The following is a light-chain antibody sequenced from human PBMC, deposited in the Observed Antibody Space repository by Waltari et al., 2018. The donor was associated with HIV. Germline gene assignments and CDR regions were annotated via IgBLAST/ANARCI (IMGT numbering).Light chain of an antibody. CDR3: QSSDSSGAYWV. V-gene: IGLV3-25*03. CDR1: TLPRQY. Sequence: SFQLTQPPSVSVSPGQTARITCSGETLPRQYVFWYQQRPGQVPVLVTYKDNERPSGIPERFSGSTSGTTVALTISGVQPEDEADYYCQSSDSSGAYWVFGGGTKLTVL. J-gene: IGLJ3*02. CDR2: KDN.